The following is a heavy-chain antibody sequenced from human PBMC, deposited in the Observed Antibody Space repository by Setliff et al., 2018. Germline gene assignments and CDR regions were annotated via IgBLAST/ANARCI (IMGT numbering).Heavy chain of an antibody. CDR1: GFSLSTDGVS. CDR2: IYWDDDK. V-gene: IGHV2-5*05. Sequence: SGPTLVNPTQTLTLTCTFSGFSLSTDGVSVGWIRQPPGKALEWLALIYWDDDKRYGPSLKSRLTITKDTSKNQVVLTMTNMDPVDTATYFCARDSTLYSGWYWDNLYYFDYWGQGTLVTVSS. D-gene: IGHD6-19*01. J-gene: IGHJ4*02. CDR3: ARDSTLYSGWYWDNLYYFDY.